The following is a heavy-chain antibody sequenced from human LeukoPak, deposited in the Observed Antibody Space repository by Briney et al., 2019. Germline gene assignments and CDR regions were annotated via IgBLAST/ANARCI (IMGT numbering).Heavy chain of an antibody. CDR1: GYTITELS. J-gene: IGHJ4*02. CDR3: ARASGYDLFDY. Sequence: ASVKVSCKVSGYTITELSMHWVRQAPGKGLEWMGGFDPEDGETIYAQKFQGRVTITTDESTSTAYMELSSLRSEDTAVYYCARASGYDLFDYRGQGTLVTVSS. V-gene: IGHV1-24*01. CDR2: FDPEDGET. D-gene: IGHD5-12*01.